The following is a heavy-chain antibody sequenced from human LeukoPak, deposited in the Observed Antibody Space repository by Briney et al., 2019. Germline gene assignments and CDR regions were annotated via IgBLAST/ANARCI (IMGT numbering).Heavy chain of an antibody. CDR1: GDRFTSYW. CDR3: ARRPLHSQNCFDP. Sequence: GESLKISCKASGDRFTSYWVAWVRQKPGKGLEWMGIIFPGDSDTRYSPSLEGQVSISVDRSTTTAYLHWSSLKASDTAIYYCARRPLHSQNCFDPWGQGTLVTVSP. J-gene: IGHJ5*02. V-gene: IGHV5-51*01. CDR2: IFPGDSDT.